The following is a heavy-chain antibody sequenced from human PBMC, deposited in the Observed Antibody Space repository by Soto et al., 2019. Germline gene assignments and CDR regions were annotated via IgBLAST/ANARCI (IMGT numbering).Heavy chain of an antibody. D-gene: IGHD3-22*01. CDR3: ARVSKNYYDSSGYYSSFDY. Sequence: SETLSLTCTVSGGSISSGGYYWNWIRQHPGKGLEWIGYSYFSGSTYYNPSLKSRVTISVDTSKNQFSLKLSSVTAADTAVYYCARVSKNYYDSSGYYSSFDYWGQGTLVTVSS. CDR2: SYFSGST. V-gene: IGHV4-31*03. J-gene: IGHJ4*02. CDR1: GGSISSGGYY.